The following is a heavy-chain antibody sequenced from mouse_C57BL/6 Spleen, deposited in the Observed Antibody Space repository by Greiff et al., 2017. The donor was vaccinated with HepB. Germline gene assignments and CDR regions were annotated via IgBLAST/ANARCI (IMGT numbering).Heavy chain of an antibody. CDR2: INPNNGGT. CDR3: ARSGSLWFAY. Sequence: EVQLQQSGPELVKPGASVKISCKASGYTFTDYYMNWVKQSHGKSLEWIGDINPNNGGTSYNQKFKGKATLTVDKSSSTAYMELRSLTSEDSAVYYCARSGSLWFAYWGQGTLVTVSA. V-gene: IGHV1-26*01. J-gene: IGHJ3*01. D-gene: IGHD1-1*01. CDR1: GYTFTDYY.